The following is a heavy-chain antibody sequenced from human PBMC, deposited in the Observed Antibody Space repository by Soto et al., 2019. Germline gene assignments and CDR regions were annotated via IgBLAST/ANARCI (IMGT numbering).Heavy chain of an antibody. CDR1: GFTFSSYA. Sequence: QVQLVKSGGGVVQPGRSLRLSCAASGFTFSSYAMHWVRQAPGKGLEWVAVISYDGSNKYYADSVKGRFTISRDNSKNTLYLQMNSLRAEDTAVYYCARAQVVAATSDYWGQGTLVTVSS. V-gene: IGHV3-30-3*01. J-gene: IGHJ4*02. D-gene: IGHD2-15*01. CDR3: ARAQVVAATSDY. CDR2: ISYDGSNK.